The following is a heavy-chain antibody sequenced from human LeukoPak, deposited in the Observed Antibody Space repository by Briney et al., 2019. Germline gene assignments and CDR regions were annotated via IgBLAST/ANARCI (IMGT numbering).Heavy chain of an antibody. D-gene: IGHD1-26*01. J-gene: IGHJ3*02. Sequence: SQTLSLTCTVSGGSISSGNYHWYWIRQPAGKGLEWIGRIYSGSTNYNPSLKSRVTMSVDTSKNQFSLKLSSVTAADTAVYYCATSGSYPSDAFDIWGQGTMVTVSS. CDR1: GGSISSGNYH. CDR2: IYSGST. V-gene: IGHV4-61*02. CDR3: ATSGSYPSDAFDI.